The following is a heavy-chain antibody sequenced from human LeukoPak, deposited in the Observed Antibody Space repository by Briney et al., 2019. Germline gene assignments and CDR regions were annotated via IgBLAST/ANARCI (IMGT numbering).Heavy chain of an antibody. J-gene: IGHJ4*02. CDR2: IYPGDSDT. CDR3: ARRNGRYGDYDIDY. Sequence: HGESLKISCKGSGYSFTSYWIGWARQMPGKGLEWMGIIYPGDSDTRYSPSFQGQVTISADKSVSTAYLQWSSLKASDTAMYYCARRNGRYGDYDIDYWGQGTLVTVSS. D-gene: IGHD4-17*01. CDR1: GYSFTSYW. V-gene: IGHV5-51*01.